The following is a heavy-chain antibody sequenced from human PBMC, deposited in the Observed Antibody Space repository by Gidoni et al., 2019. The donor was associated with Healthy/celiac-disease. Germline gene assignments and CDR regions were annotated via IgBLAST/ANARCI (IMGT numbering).Heavy chain of an antibody. J-gene: IGHJ4*02. CDR1: GIPFSSYA. Sequence: EVQLLESGGCLVQHGGSLRLTRTASGIPFSSYAMRWVGQAPGTGQECVSAICGSGGSTCYADSVKGRFTISRDNSKNTLYLQMNSLRAEDTAVYYCAKDSIVVVVAGFDYWGQGTLVTVSS. CDR3: AKDSIVVVVAGFDY. D-gene: IGHD2-15*01. CDR2: ICGSGGST. V-gene: IGHV3-23*01.